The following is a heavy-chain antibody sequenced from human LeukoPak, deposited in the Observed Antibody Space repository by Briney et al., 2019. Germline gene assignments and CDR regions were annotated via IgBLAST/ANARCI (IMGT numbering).Heavy chain of an antibody. V-gene: IGHV3-7*01. J-gene: IGHJ3*02. D-gene: IGHD4-17*01. CDR1: RFTLSSHW. CDR2: IKQDGSEI. CDR3: ARDTSVTPFDI. Sequence: GGSLRLSCAASRFTLSSHWMSWVRQAPGKGLEWVANIKQDGSEIHYVDSVKGRSTISRDNAKNSLYLQMNSLRAEDTAVYYCARDTSVTPFDIWGQGTMVTVSS.